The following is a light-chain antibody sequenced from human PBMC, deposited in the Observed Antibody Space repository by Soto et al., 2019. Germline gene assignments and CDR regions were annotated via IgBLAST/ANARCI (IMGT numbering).Light chain of an antibody. Sequence: QSVLTQPPSVSGAPGQRVTISCTGSSSNIGAGYDVHWYQQLPGTAPKVLIYGNSNRPSGVPDRFSGSKSGTSASLAITGLQAEDEADYYCQSYASSLSGSWVFGGGTKLTVL. CDR2: GNS. J-gene: IGLJ3*02. V-gene: IGLV1-40*01. CDR1: SSNIGAGYD. CDR3: QSYASSLSGSWV.